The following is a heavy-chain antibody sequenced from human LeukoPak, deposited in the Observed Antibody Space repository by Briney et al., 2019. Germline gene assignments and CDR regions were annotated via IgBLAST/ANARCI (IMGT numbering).Heavy chain of an antibody. Sequence: PSETLSLTCTVSGYSISSGYYWGWIRQPPGQGLEWIGSIYHSGSTYYNPSLKSQVTMSVDTSKKQFSLKLSSVTAADTAVYYCARLTSSWYQDWYFDLWGRGTLVTVSS. CDR1: GYSISSGYY. D-gene: IGHD6-13*01. CDR3: ARLTSSWYQDWYFDL. CDR2: IYHSGST. V-gene: IGHV4-38-2*02. J-gene: IGHJ2*01.